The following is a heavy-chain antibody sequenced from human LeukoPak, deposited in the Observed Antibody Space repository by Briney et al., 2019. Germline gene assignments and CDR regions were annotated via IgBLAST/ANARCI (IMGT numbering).Heavy chain of an antibody. D-gene: IGHD6-19*01. J-gene: IGHJ4*02. CDR1: GFTVSSNY. CDR2: ISGSGGST. CDR3: AKAPSGWYRYYFDY. Sequence: PGGSLRLSCAASGFTVSSNYMSWVRQAPGKGLEWVSAISGSGGSTYYADSVKGRFTISRDNSKNTLYLQMNSLRAEDTAVYYCAKAPSGWYRYYFDYWGQGTLVTVSS. V-gene: IGHV3-23*01.